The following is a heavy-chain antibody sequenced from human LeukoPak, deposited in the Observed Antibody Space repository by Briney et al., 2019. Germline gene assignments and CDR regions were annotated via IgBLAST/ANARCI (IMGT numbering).Heavy chain of an antibody. V-gene: IGHV4-30-2*01. Sequence: PSQTLSLTCTVSGGSISSGGYYWSWIRQPPGKGLEWIGYIYHSGSTYYNPSLKSRVTISVDRSENQFSLKLSSVTAADTAVYYCARMGLKRGPLDYWGQGTLVTVSS. CDR2: IYHSGST. D-gene: IGHD1-1*01. J-gene: IGHJ4*02. CDR3: ARMGLKRGPLDY. CDR1: GGSISSGGYY.